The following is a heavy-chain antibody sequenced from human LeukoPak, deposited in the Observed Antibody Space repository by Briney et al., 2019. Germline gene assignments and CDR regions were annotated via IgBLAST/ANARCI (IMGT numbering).Heavy chain of an antibody. CDR3: ARLSYSGYDFDY. J-gene: IGHJ4*02. D-gene: IGHD5-12*01. V-gene: IGHV4-59*01. Sequence: SGTLSLTCTVSGGSISRYYWTWIRQTPGKGLEWIGYIYYSGSTNYNPSLKSRVTISVDTSKNQFSLKLSSVTAADTAVYYCARLSYSGYDFDYWGQGTLVTVSS. CDR2: IYYSGST. CDR1: GGSISRYY.